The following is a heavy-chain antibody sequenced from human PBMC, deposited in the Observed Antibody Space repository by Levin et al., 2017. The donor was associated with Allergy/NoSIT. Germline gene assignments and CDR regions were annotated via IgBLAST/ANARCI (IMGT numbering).Heavy chain of an antibody. CDR3: AKDSLHEEVSANFWYFDL. J-gene: IGHJ2*01. CDR2: ISGSGGST. V-gene: IGHV3-23*01. CDR1: GLTFSSYA. Sequence: PGGSLRLSCAASGLTFSSYAVNWVRRAPGKGLEWVSVISGSGGSTFYADSVKGRFTISRDNSKNTGVLQMHSLRVEDTAIYYCAKDSLHEEVSANFWYFDLWGRGTLVTVSS. D-gene: IGHD2-15*01.